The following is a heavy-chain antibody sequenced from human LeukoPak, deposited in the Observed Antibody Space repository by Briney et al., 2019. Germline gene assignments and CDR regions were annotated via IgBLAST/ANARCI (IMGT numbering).Heavy chain of an antibody. V-gene: IGHV4-34*01. CDR3: ARHYGP. Sequence: SETLSLTCAVYGGSFSGYYWSWIRQPPGKGLEWIGSIYYSGSTYYNPSLKSRVTISVDTSKNQFSLKLDSVTATDTAVYYCARHYGPWGQGTLVTVSS. J-gene: IGHJ4*02. D-gene: IGHD3-16*01. CDR1: GGSFSGYY. CDR2: IYYSGST.